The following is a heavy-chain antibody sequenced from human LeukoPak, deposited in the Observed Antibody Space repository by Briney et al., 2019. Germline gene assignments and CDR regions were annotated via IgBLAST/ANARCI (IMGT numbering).Heavy chain of an antibody. J-gene: IGHJ6*02. CDR2: INPNSGNT. CDR1: GYTFTSYD. CDR3: ARARGNSSGWYYYGMDV. D-gene: IGHD6-19*01. Sequence: ASVKVSCKASGYTFTSYDINWVRQATGQGLEWMGWINPNSGNTGYAQKLQGRVTMTRNTSISTAYMELSSLRAEDTAVYYCARARGNSSGWYYYGMDVWGQGTTVTVSS. V-gene: IGHV1-8*01.